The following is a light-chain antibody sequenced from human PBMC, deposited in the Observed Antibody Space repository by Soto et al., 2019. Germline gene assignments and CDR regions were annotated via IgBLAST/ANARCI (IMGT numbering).Light chain of an antibody. CDR3: QKYNNWPIN. V-gene: IGKV3-15*01. J-gene: IGKJ5*01. CDR1: QSVPSN. CDR2: GAS. Sequence: EIVLTPSPGTLSFSPWGRATLSFSSSQSVPSNFLAWYQQKPGRAPRLLIYGASNRATGIPARFSGSGSGTEFTLTISSLQSEDFAVYYCQKYNNWPINFGQGTRLEI.